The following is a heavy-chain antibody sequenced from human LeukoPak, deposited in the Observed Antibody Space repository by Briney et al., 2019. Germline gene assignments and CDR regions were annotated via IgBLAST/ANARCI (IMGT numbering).Heavy chain of an antibody. CDR1: GFTFSSYW. J-gene: IGHJ4*02. CDR2: IKQDGSEK. D-gene: IGHD1-1*01. CDR3: VSDHTGHDDY. Sequence: GGSLRLSCAASGFTFSSYWMSWVRQAPGKGLEWVANIKQDGSEKYYVDSVKGRFTISRDNAKNTLHLQMNSLRVEDTAVYYCVSDHTGHDDYWGQGTLVTVSS. V-gene: IGHV3-7*04.